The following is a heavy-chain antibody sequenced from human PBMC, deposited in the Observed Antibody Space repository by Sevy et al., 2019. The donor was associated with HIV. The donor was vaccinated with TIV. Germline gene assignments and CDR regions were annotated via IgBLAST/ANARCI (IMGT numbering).Heavy chain of an antibody. CDR1: GFTFDDYA. J-gene: IGHJ2*01. D-gene: IGHD3-22*01. V-gene: IGHV3-9*01. CDR3: AKEFPTYDSSGYPFYGYFDL. CDR2: LSWNSGSF. Sequence: GGSLRLSCVGSGFTFDDYAMHWVRQAPGKGLEWVAGLSWNSGSFAYADSVRGRFVISRDNAKKSLYLEMNSLRAEDTALYYCAKEFPTYDSSGYPFYGYFDLWGRGTLVTVSS.